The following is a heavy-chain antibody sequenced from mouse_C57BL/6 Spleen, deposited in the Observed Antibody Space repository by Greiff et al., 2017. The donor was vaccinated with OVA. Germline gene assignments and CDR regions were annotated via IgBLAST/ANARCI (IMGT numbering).Heavy chain of an antibody. J-gene: IGHJ2*01. CDR1: GYTFTDYE. CDR2: IDPETGGT. CDR3: TRSGWADFDY. Sequence: QVQLKQSGAELVRPGASVTLSCKASGYTFTDYEMHWVKQTPVHGLEWIGAIDPETGGTAYNQKFKGKAILTADKSSSTAYMELRSLTSEDSAVYYCTRSGWADFDYWGQGTTLTVSS. V-gene: IGHV1-15*01. D-gene: IGHD3-3*01.